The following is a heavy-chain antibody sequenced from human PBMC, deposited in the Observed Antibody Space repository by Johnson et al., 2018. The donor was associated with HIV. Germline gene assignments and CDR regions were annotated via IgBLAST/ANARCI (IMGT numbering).Heavy chain of an antibody. CDR2: ISGSGGST. J-gene: IGHJ3*02. V-gene: IGHV3-23*04. CDR3: VKVGLVGVKEGVGGFDI. Sequence: VQLVESGGGLVQPGGSLRLSCAASGFTFSSYAMSWVRQAPGKGLEWVSAISGSGGSTYYADSVKGRFTISRDNSKNTLYLQMNSLRAEDSAIYYCVKVGLVGVKEGVGGFDIWGPGTMVTVSS. CDR1: GFTFSSYA. D-gene: IGHD1-26*01.